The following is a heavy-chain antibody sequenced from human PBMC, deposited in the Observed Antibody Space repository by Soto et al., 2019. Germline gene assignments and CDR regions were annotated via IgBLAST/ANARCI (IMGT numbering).Heavy chain of an antibody. J-gene: IGHJ5*02. D-gene: IGHD2-15*01. V-gene: IGHV4-39*01. CDR3: ARQRVVPATPTNWFDP. Sequence: QVQVQESGPGLVKPSDTLSLTCTVSGGSVSSRSYFWGWIRQSPGKGLEWIGTIYYNGSTYYNPSLKRRVTLSVNTSRKHFSLKLTSVTAADTALYYRARQRVVPATPTNWFDPWGPGTLVSVSS. CDR1: GGSVSSRSYF. CDR2: IYYNGST.